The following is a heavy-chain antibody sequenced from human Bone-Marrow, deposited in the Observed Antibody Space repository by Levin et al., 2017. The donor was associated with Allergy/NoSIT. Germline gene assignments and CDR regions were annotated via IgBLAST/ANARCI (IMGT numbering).Heavy chain of an antibody. CDR1: GFTFSSYG. CDR3: ARDQRDIVVVVAATEADAFDI. Sequence: GGSLRLSCAASGFTFSSYGMHWVRQAPGKGLEWVAVIWYDGSNKYYADSVKGRFTISRDNSKNTLYLQMNSLRAEDTAVYYCARDQRDIVVVVAATEADAFDIWGQGTMVTVSS. V-gene: IGHV3-33*01. CDR2: IWYDGSNK. D-gene: IGHD2-15*01. J-gene: IGHJ3*02.